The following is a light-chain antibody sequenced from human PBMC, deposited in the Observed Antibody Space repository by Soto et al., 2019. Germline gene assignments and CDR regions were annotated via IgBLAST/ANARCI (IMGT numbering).Light chain of an antibody. J-gene: IGKJ5*01. CDR2: RTF. V-gene: IGKV3-20*01. CDR1: QPITSRY. Sequence: IVLTQSPGTLSLSPGERATLSCRASQPITSRYLAWYQHQPGQAPRLLIYRTFARAPGIPDRFSGGGSGTDFPLTISRLEREDFAVYFCQQYDTSPPTFGQETRLDIK. CDR3: QQYDTSPPT.